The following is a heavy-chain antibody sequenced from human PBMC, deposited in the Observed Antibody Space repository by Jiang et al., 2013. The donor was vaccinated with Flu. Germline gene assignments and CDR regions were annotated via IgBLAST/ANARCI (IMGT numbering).Heavy chain of an antibody. J-gene: IGHJ3*02. CDR1: GFTFSSYE. Sequence: VQLVESGGGLVQPGGSLRLSCAASGFTFSSYEMNWVRQAPGKGLEWVSYISGSGSTIFYADSMKGRFTISRDNGRNSLYLQMNSLRAEDTAVYYCARDPVHSGYPIWSFDIWGQRDNGHRLF. D-gene: IGHD3-22*01. CDR3: ARDPVHSGYPIWSFDI. V-gene: IGHV3-48*03. CDR2: ISGSGSTI.